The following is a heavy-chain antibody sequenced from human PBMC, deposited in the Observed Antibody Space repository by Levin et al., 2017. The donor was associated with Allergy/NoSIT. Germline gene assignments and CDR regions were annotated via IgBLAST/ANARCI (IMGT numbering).Heavy chain of an antibody. CDR1: GFTFSSYW. V-gene: IGHV3-7*04. J-gene: IGHJ6*02. D-gene: IGHD4-23*01. CDR3: ARDRVTVVTYYYDYGMDV. CDR2: IKQDGSEK. Sequence: GGSLRLSCAASGFTFSSYWMSWVRQAPGKGLEWVANIKQDGSEKYYVDSVKGRFTISRDNAKNSLYLQMNSLRAEDTAVYYCARDRVTVVTYYYDYGMDVWGQGTTVTVSS.